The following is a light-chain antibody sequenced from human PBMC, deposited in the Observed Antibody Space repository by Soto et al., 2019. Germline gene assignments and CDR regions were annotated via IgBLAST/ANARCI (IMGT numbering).Light chain of an antibody. Sequence: EIVLTQSPATLSLSPGERATLSRRASQSVSSYLAWYQQKPGQAPRLLIYGASSRATGIPDRFSGSGSGTDFTLTISRLEPEDFAVYYCQQYDSSWTFGQGTKVDI. CDR3: QQYDSSWT. CDR2: GAS. CDR1: QSVSSY. V-gene: IGKV3-20*01. J-gene: IGKJ1*01.